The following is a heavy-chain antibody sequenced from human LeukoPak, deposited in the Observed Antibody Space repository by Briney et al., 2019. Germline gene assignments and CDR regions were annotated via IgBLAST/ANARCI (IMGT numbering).Heavy chain of an antibody. CDR1: GFTFSSYG. V-gene: IGHV3-33*01. CDR2: IWYDGSNK. J-gene: IGHJ4*02. CDR3: ARDYDILTGFPRGGFDY. Sequence: GGSLRLSCAASGFTFSSYGMHWVRQAPGKGLEWVAVIWYDGSNKYYADSVKGRFTISRDNSKNTLYLQMNSLRAEDTAVYYCARDYDILTGFPRGGFDYWGQGTLVTVSS. D-gene: IGHD3-9*01.